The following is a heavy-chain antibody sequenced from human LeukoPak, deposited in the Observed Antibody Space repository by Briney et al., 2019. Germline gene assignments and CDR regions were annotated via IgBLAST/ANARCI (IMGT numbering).Heavy chain of an antibody. Sequence: GGTLRLSCTVSGLRFSTYAMSWVRQAPGKGLEWVSSISGSGGGTYFGDPSMGRFTVSRDNSKNTVYLELNSLRAEDRAIIFFAKGGQNFDFWRFDYWGQGTLVTVSS. CDR1: GLRFSTYA. D-gene: IGHD3-3*01. CDR3: AKGGQNFDFWRFDY. V-gene: IGHV3-23*01. J-gene: IGHJ4*02. CDR2: ISGSGGGT.